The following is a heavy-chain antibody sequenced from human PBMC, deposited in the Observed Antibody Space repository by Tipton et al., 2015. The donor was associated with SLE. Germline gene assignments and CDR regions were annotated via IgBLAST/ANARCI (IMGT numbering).Heavy chain of an antibody. V-gene: IGHV4-39*07. CDR1: GDSIRSTTYY. J-gene: IGHJ4*02. Sequence: TLSLTCTVSGDSIRSTTYYWAWIRQPPGKGLEWIGEINHSGSTNYNPSLKSRVTISVDTSKNQFSLKLSSMTAADTAVYYCARGLTQSPDYWGQGTLVTVSS. CDR3: ARGLTQSPDY. CDR2: INHSGST. D-gene: IGHD2-15*01.